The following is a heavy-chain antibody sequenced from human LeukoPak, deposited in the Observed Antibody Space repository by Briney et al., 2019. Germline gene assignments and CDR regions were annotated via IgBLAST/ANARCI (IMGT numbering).Heavy chain of an antibody. CDR3: ARGVLTTVTTKSGWFDP. CDR2: INHSGST. CDR1: GGSFSGYY. J-gene: IGHJ5*02. D-gene: IGHD4-4*01. V-gene: IGHV4-34*01. Sequence: SETLSLTCAVYGGSFSGYYWSWIRQPPGKGLEWIGEINHSGSTNYNPSLKSRVTISVDTSKNQFSLKLSSVTAADTAVYYCARGVLTTVTTKSGWFDPWGQGTLVTVSS.